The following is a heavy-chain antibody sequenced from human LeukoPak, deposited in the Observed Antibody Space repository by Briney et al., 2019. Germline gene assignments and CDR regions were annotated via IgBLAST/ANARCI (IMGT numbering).Heavy chain of an antibody. CDR1: GYTFTGYY. D-gene: IGHD5-24*01. J-gene: IGHJ3*02. V-gene: IGHV1-46*01. CDR2: INPTGGST. Sequence: ASVKVSCKVSGYTFTGYYMHWVRQAPGQGLEWMGLINPTGGSTGYAQKFQGRVTMTRDTSTSTVYMGLSSLRSEDTAVYYCARIRDGYNDAYDIWGQGTMVTVSS. CDR3: ARIRDGYNDAYDI.